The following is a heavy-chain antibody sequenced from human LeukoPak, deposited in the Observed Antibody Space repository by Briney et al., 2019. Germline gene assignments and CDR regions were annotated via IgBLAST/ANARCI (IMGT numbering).Heavy chain of an antibody. CDR2: IIPIFDTP. J-gene: IGHJ5*02. CDR3: ARVYDFWSGYYTPWFDP. Sequence: GASVKVSCKASGGTFSNYAISWVRQAPGQGLEWMGGIIPIFDTPNFAQKFQGRVTITADKSTSTAYMELSRLRSDDTAVYYCARVYDFWSGYYTPWFDPWGQGTLVTVSS. D-gene: IGHD3-3*01. V-gene: IGHV1-69*06. CDR1: GGTFSNYA.